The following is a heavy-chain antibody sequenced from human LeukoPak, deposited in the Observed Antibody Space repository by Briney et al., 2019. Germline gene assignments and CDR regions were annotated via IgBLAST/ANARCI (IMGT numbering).Heavy chain of an antibody. J-gene: IGHJ3*02. D-gene: IGHD2-2*02. Sequence: SQTLSLTCTVSGGSISSGGYYWSWIRQPPGKGLEWIGYIYHSGSTYYNPSPKSRVTISVDRSKNQFSLKLSSVTAADTAVYYCARDGFDCSSTSCYRMGAFDIWGQGTMVTVSS. CDR2: IYHSGST. V-gene: IGHV4-30-2*01. CDR1: GGSISSGGYY. CDR3: ARDGFDCSSTSCYRMGAFDI.